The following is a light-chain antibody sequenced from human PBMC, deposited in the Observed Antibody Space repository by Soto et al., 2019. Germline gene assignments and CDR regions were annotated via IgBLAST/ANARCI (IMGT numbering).Light chain of an antibody. J-gene: IGKJ1*01. CDR3: QQYGNSWT. V-gene: IGKV3-20*01. CDR2: ATS. Sequence: IVLTQSPGTLSLSPGEGATLSCRTSQSVSIRHLAWYQQRPGQAPRLLIYATSDRATGTPDRFSGSGSGTDFTLNITSLEPEDFAVYYCQQYGNSWTFGQGAKVEI. CDR1: QSVSIRH.